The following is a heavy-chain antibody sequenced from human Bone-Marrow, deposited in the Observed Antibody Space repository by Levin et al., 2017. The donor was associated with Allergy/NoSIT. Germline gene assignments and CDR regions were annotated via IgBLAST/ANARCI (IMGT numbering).Heavy chain of an antibody. CDR3: ARSLAINGGYDWGNIY. Sequence: PSETLSLTCTVSGGSISDYYCNWIRQPAGKGLEWIGRIYTRGSTNYNPSLKSRVSMSVDASKSQFSLKLSSVTAADTAVYYWARSLAINGGYDWGNIYWGQGTLVTVSS. J-gene: IGHJ4*02. CDR1: GGSISDYY. V-gene: IGHV4-4*07. D-gene: IGHD3-16*01. CDR2: IYTRGST.